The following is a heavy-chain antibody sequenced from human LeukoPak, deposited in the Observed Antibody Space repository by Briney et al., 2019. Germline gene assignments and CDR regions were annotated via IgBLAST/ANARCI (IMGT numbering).Heavy chain of an antibody. V-gene: IGHV3-66*01. CDR2: IYSGGST. CDR3: ARGSGWDFDY. Sequence: GGSLRLSCATSGFTVSSYYMYWVRQAPGKGLEWVSFIYSGGSTYYADSVKGRFTISRDNSKNTLYLQMNSLRAEDTAVYYCARGSGWDFDYWGQGTLVTVSS. D-gene: IGHD6-19*01. CDR1: GFTVSSYY. J-gene: IGHJ4*02.